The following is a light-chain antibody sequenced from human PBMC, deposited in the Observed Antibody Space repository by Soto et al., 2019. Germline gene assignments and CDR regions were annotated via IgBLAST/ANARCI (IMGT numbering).Light chain of an antibody. CDR2: AES. J-gene: IGKJ4*01. V-gene: IGKV1-9*01. CDR1: QDIAIY. Sequence: IQLTQSPSSLSASVGDRVTITCRASQDIAIYLAWYQQKPGEAPKLLIYAESTLYGGVKSRLSGSGSGKDFALTITRLQAEDFATYYCKQLRMYPSTFGGGTKVDIK. CDR3: KQLRMYPST.